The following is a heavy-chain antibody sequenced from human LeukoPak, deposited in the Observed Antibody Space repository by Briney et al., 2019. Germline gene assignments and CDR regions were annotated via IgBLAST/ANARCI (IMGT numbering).Heavy chain of an antibody. CDR2: ISSSSSYI. J-gene: IGHJ3*01. Sequence: GGSLRLSCAASGFTFSSYSMNWVRQAPGKGLEWVSSISSSSSYIYYADSVKGRFTISRDNAKNSLYLQMNSLRAEDTAVYYCARSPPQGRAHVWGQGTMVTVSS. V-gene: IGHV3-21*01. CDR1: GFTFSSYS. CDR3: ARSPPQGRAHV.